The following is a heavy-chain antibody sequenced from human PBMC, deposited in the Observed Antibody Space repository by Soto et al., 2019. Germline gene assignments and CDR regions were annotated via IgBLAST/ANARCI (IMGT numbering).Heavy chain of an antibody. CDR1: GGSISSYY. J-gene: IGHJ4*02. Sequence: TLSLTCTVSGGSISSYYWSWIRQPPGKGLEWIGYIYYSGSTNYNPSLKSRVTISVDTSKNQFSLKLSSVTAADTAVYYCARAVLGYDILTGYIVDYFGYWGQGTLVTVSS. V-gene: IGHV4-59*01. CDR3: ARAVLGYDILTGYIVDYFGY. D-gene: IGHD3-9*01. CDR2: IYYSGST.